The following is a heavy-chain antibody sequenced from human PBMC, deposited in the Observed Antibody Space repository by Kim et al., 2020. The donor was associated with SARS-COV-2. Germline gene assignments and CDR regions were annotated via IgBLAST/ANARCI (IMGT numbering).Heavy chain of an antibody. V-gene: IGHV3-64*01. CDR1: GFTFSSYA. Sequence: GSLRLSCAASGFTFSSYAMHWVRQAPGQGLEYVSAISYNGANTYYANSVKDRFIISRDNSKNTLYLQMGSLRAEDMAVYYCARFSPQAFDIWGQGTMVT. CDR3: ARFSPQAFDI. CDR2: ISYNGANT. J-gene: IGHJ3*02.